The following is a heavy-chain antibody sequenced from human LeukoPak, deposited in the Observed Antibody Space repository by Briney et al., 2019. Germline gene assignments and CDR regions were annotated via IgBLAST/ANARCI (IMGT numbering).Heavy chain of an antibody. CDR1: GYTFTSYY. V-gene: IGHV1-46*01. J-gene: IGHJ5*02. Sequence: ASVKVSCKASGYTFTSYYMHWVRQAPGQGLEWMGIINPSGGSTSYAQKFQGRVTMTRDTSTSTVYMELSSLRSEDTAVYYCARTPIKYYCSGGSCYQEGDNWFDPWGQGTLVTVSS. CDR2: INPSGGST. CDR3: ARTPIKYYCSGGSCYQEGDNWFDP. D-gene: IGHD2-15*01.